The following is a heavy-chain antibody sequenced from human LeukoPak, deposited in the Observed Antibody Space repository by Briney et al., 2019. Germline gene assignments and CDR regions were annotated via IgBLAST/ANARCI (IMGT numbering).Heavy chain of an antibody. CDR3: ARDSLYGGNDY. Sequence: GGSLRLSCAASGFTFDDYAMHWVRQAPGKGLEWVSGISWNSGSIGYADSVKGRFTISRDNAKNSLYLQMNSLRAEDTAVYYCARDSLYGGNDYWGQGTLVTVSS. D-gene: IGHD4-23*01. V-gene: IGHV3-9*01. CDR2: ISWNSGSI. CDR1: GFTFDDYA. J-gene: IGHJ4*02.